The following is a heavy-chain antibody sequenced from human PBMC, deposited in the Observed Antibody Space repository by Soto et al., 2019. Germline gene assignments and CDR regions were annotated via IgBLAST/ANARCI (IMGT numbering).Heavy chain of an antibody. J-gene: IGHJ4*02. CDR2: IIPIFGTA. CDR1: GGTFSSYA. Sequence: QVQLVQSGAEVKKPGSSVKVSCKASGGTFSSYAISWVRQAPGQGLEWMGGIIPIFGTANYAQKFQGRVTITADKFTSTAYMELSSLRSEDTAVYYCARDLIVEGRYSYGSSDYWGQGTLVTVSS. V-gene: IGHV1-69*06. D-gene: IGHD5-18*01. CDR3: ARDLIVEGRYSYGSSDY.